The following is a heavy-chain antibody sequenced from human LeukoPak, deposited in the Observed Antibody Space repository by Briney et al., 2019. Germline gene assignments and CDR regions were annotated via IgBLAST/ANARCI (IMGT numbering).Heavy chain of an antibody. CDR2: ISSSGSTI. CDR1: EFTFSNYA. Sequence: GGSLRLSCVASEFTFSNYAMSWVRQAPGKGLEWVSYISSSGSTIYYADSVKGRFTISRDNAKNSLYLQMNSLRAEDTAVYYRARVRTSYYDSSADAFDIWGQGTMVTVSS. D-gene: IGHD3-22*01. CDR3: ARVRTSYYDSSADAFDI. V-gene: IGHV3-11*04. J-gene: IGHJ3*02.